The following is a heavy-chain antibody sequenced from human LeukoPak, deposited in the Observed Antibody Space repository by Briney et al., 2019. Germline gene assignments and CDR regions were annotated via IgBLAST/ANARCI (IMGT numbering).Heavy chain of an antibody. CDR2: IYYSGST. V-gene: IGHV4-59*08. J-gene: IGHJ3*01. CDR3: ARAPTSSTSSFSPFDL. CDR1: GGSISSYY. D-gene: IGHD2-2*01. Sequence: TSETLSLTWTLSGGSISSYYWSWIRQPPGKGLEWVGYIYYSGSTNYNPSLKSQVTIPVDTSKNHFSLNLNSVTAADTAIYYCARAPTSSTSSFSPFDLWGQGTLVTVSP.